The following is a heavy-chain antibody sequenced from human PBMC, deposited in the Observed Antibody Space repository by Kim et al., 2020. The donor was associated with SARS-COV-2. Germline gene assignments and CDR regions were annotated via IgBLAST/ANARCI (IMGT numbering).Heavy chain of an antibody. Sequence: GGSLRLSCAASGFTFSSYGMHWVRQAPGKGLEWVAVISYDGSNKYYADSVKGRFTISRDNSKNTLYLQMNSLRAEDTAVYYCASLYGSGSYTNYYYGMDVWGQGTTVTVSS. V-gene: IGHV3-33*05. CDR1: GFTFSSYG. CDR3: ASLYGSGSYTNYYYGMDV. CDR2: ISYDGSNK. J-gene: IGHJ6*02. D-gene: IGHD3-10*01.